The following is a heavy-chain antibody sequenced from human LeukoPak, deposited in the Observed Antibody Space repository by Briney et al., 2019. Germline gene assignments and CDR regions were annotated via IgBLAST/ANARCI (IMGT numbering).Heavy chain of an antibody. CDR3: ASSIKVRAIEYYFDY. V-gene: IGHV3-20*04. CDR1: GFSFGTYG. J-gene: IGHJ4*02. Sequence: GGSLRLSCAASGFSFGTYGMSWVRQVPGKGLEWVSGIRNGASTVYADSVKGRFTISRDNAKNSLYLQMNSLRAEDTAVYYCASSIKVRAIEYYFDYWGQGTLVTVSS. CDR2: IRNGAST. D-gene: IGHD3-9*01.